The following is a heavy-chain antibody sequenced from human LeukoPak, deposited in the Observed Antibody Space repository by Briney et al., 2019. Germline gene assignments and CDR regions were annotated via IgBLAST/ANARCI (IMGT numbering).Heavy chain of an antibody. D-gene: IGHD5-24*01. CDR2: INHSAST. Sequence: PSETLSLTCALHRGSFSGYYWSWIRQPPGKGLEWIGEINHSASTNYNPSLKSRVTISVDTSKNQFSLKLSSVTAADTAVYYCASGAQLRYLLYWGQGTLVTVSS. CDR1: RGSFSGYY. CDR3: ASGAQLRYLLY. J-gene: IGHJ4*02. V-gene: IGHV4-34*01.